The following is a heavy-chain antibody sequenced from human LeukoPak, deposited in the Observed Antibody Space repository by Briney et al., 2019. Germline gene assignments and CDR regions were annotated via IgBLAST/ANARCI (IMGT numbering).Heavy chain of an antibody. CDR1: GFTFSSYS. J-gene: IGHJ4*02. D-gene: IGHD5-18*01. Sequence: GGSLRLSCAASGFTFSSYSMNWVRQAPGKGLEWVSYISSSSTIYYADSVKGRFTISRDNAKNSLYLQMNSLRDEDTAVYYCASNAYSYGYGCFDYWGQGTLVTVSS. CDR2: ISSSSTI. V-gene: IGHV3-48*02. CDR3: ASNAYSYGYGCFDY.